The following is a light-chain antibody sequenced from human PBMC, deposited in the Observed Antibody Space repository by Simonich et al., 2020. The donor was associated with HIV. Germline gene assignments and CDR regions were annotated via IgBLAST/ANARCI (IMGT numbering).Light chain of an antibody. Sequence: EIVMTQSPATLSVSPGERATLSCRASQSVSSNLVWYQQKPGQAPRLLLYGASTRATGIPARFRGSGSGTEFTLSISRLEPEDFVVYYCQQYGSSPGTFGQGTKLEIK. V-gene: IGKV3-15*01. J-gene: IGKJ2*01. CDR1: QSVSSN. CDR3: QQYGSSPGT. CDR2: GAS.